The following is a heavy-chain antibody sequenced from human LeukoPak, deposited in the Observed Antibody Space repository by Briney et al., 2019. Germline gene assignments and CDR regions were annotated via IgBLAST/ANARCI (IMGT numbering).Heavy chain of an antibody. Sequence: GGSLRLFCAASGFTFSSYAMSWVRQAPGKGLEWVSAISGSGGSTYYADSVKGRFTISRDNSKNTLYLQMNSLRAEDTAVYYCAKQGYQTNSVFDYWGQGTLVTVSS. V-gene: IGHV3-23*01. CDR2: ISGSGGST. J-gene: IGHJ4*02. CDR3: AKQGYQTNSVFDY. CDR1: GFTFSSYA. D-gene: IGHD2-2*01.